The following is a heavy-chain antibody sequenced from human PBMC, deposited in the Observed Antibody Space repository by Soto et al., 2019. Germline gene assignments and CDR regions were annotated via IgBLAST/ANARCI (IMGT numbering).Heavy chain of an antibody. Sequence: VGSLRLSCAASGFTFDDYTMHWVRQAPGKGLEWVSLISWDGGSTYYADSVKGRFTISRENAKNSLYLQMNSLRAGDTAVYYCARAVYRGYSYGPYYYYGMDVWGQGTTVTVSS. D-gene: IGHD5-18*01. J-gene: IGHJ6*02. CDR2: ISWDGGST. CDR3: ARAVYRGYSYGPYYYYGMDV. V-gene: IGHV3-43*01. CDR1: GFTFDDYT.